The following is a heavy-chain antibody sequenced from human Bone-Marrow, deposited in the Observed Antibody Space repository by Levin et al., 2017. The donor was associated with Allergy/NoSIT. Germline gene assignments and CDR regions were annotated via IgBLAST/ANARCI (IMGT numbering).Heavy chain of an antibody. D-gene: IGHD7-27*01. V-gene: IGHV4-4*07. Sequence: SQTLSLTCTVSGGSISFSYWNWIRQPAGKGLEWIGRIYYTGSTNYNPSLKSRVTMSVDKSKNQVSLKVTSVTAADTAVYYCARDPTWGYGMDVWGQGTTVTVSS. J-gene: IGHJ6*02. CDR1: GGSISFSY. CDR2: IYYTGST. CDR3: ARDPTWGYGMDV.